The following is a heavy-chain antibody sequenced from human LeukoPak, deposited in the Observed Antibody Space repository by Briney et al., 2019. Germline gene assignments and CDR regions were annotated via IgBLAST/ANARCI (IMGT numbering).Heavy chain of an antibody. CDR3: ASVYGDPAEYFQH. J-gene: IGHJ1*01. V-gene: IGHV1-3*01. CDR1: GYTFTSYA. Sequence: GASVKVSCKASGYTFTSYAMHWVRQAPGQRLEWMGWINAGNGNTKYSQKFQGRVTITADESTSTAYMELSSLRSEDTAVYYCASVYGDPAEYFQHWGQGTLVTVSS. CDR2: INAGNGNT. D-gene: IGHD4-17*01.